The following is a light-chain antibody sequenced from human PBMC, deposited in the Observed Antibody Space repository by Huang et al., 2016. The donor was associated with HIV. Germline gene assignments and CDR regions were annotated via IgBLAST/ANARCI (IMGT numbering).Light chain of an antibody. CDR3: QQRSNLLT. CDR2: DTS. CDR1: QSINNY. V-gene: IGKV3-11*01. J-gene: IGKJ4*01. Sequence: EIVLTQSPATLSLSPGERATLSCRASQSINNYLGWYQQQPGQAPRLLIYDTSTRATGIPARFSGSGSGTAFTLTISSLEPEDFAVYYCQQRSNLLTFGGGTKVEI.